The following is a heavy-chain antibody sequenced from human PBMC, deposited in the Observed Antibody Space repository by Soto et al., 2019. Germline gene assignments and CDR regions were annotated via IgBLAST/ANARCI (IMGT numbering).Heavy chain of an antibody. V-gene: IGHV4-39*01. CDR1: GGSISSSSYY. J-gene: IGHJ5*02. CDR2: IYYSGST. CDR3: ASSSYDILTGYYNWFDP. D-gene: IGHD3-9*01. Sequence: PSETLSLTCTVSGGSISSSSYYWGWIRQPPGKGLEWIGSIYYSGSTYYNPSLKSRVTISVDTSKNHFSLKLSSVTAADTAVFYCASSSYDILTGYYNWFDPWGQGTLVTVSS.